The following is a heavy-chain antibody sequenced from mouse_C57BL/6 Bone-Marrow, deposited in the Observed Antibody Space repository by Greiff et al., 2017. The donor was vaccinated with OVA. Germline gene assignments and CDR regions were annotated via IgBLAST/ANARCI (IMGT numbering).Heavy chain of an antibody. CDR2: INYDGSCT. CDR3: ATGGGNYVDWFAY. V-gene: IGHV5-16*01. Sequence: EVQGVASEGGLVQPGSSLKLSCTASGFTFSDYYMAWVRQVPEKGLEWVANINYDGSCTYYLDSVKSRFIISRDNAKNILYLQMSSLKSEDTATYYCATGGGNYVDWFAYWGQGTLVTVSA. CDR1: GFTFSDYY. J-gene: IGHJ3*01. D-gene: IGHD2-1*01.